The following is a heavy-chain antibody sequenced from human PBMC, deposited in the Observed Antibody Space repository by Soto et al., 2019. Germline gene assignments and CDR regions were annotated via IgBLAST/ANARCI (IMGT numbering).Heavy chain of an antibody. Sequence: QVHVQQSGPGLVKPSEALSLSCTVSSGPGSSHNWGWIRQPPGGGLDRIGYVYYTGGTSYNPPLKSRVTNPEHSSTNHSSLTLSSVTGSDPAAYYCVRQGIDHPHRLVDVWGQGTTVSVSS. CDR2: VYYTGGT. D-gene: IGHD3-10*01. CDR3: VRQGIDHPHRLVDV. CDR1: SGPGSSHN. V-gene: IGHV4-59*08. J-gene: IGHJ6*02.